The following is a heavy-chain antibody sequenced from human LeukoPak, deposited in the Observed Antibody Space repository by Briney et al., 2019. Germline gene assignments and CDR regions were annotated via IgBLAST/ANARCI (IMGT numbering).Heavy chain of an antibody. V-gene: IGHV1-46*01. J-gene: IGHJ5*02. CDR2: INASGGST. CDR3: WRDLWYSSSWYREYNWFDP. CDR1: GYIFISYY. D-gene: IGHD6-13*01. Sequence: ASVKVSCKESGYIFISYYILWVRQAPGEGSEWIGIINASGGSTSYAQKFQGRVTITRGTSPSTVSMVLSSLRSEDTAVYCLWRDLWYSSSWYREYNWFDPWGQGTLVTVSS.